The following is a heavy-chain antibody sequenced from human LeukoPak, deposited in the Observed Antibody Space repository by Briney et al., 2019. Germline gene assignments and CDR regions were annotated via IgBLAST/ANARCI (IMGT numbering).Heavy chain of an antibody. V-gene: IGHV4-4*07. CDR1: GGSISTYY. Sequence: PSETLSLTCIVSGGSISTYYWSWIRQPAGKGLEWIGRIYTSANTNYNPSLKSRVTMSVDKSKNQFSLKLRSVTAADTAVYYCARHGYYDSSGEAFDIWGQGTMVTVSS. CDR3: ARHGYYDSSGEAFDI. CDR2: IYTSANT. J-gene: IGHJ3*02. D-gene: IGHD3-22*01.